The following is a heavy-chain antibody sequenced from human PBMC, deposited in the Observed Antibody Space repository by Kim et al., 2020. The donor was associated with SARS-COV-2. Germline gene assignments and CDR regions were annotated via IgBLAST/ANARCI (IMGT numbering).Heavy chain of an antibody. J-gene: IGHJ4*02. Sequence: GGSLRLSCAASGFTFDDYGMSWVRQAPGKGLEWVSGINWNGGSTGYADSVKGRFTISRDNAKNSLYLQMNSLRAEDTALYYCARGSGSDLRNCNPDYWGQGTLVTVSS. D-gene: IGHD3-10*01. V-gene: IGHV3-20*04. CDR1: GFTFDDYG. CDR2: INWNGGST. CDR3: ARGSGSDLRNCNPDY.